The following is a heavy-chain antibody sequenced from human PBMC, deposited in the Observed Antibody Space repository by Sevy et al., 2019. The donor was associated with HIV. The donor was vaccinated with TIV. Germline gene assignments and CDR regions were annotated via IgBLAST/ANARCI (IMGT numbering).Heavy chain of an antibody. Sequence: SETLSLTCSVSGGSISSYFWTWVRQSPGKGLEWIGNIYFTGNTDYSPSLKSRVTFSLDTSKSHFSLILNFVTAADTAVYYCARDSTTRPRVLDYWGQGTLVTVSS. CDR3: ARDSTTRPRVLDY. J-gene: IGHJ4*02. CDR1: GGSISSYF. CDR2: IYFTGNT. V-gene: IGHV4-59*01. D-gene: IGHD1-1*01.